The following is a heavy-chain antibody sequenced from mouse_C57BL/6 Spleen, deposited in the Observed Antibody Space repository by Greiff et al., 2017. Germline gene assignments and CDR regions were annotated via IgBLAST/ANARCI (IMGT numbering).Heavy chain of an antibody. V-gene: IGHV1-64*01. D-gene: IGHD1-1*01. CDR1: GYTFTSYW. CDR2: IHPNSGST. CDR3: ARASYYYGSSDYAMDY. Sequence: VQLQQPGAELVKPGASVKLSCKASGYTFTSYWMHWVKQRPGQGLEWIGMIHPNSGSTNYNEKFKSKATLTVDKSSSTAYMQLSSLTSEDSAVYYCARASYYYGSSDYAMDYWGQGTSVTVSS. J-gene: IGHJ4*01.